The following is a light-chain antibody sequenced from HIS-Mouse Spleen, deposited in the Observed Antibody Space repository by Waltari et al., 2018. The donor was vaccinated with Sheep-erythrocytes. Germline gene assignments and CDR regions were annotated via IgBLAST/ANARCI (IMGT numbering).Light chain of an antibody. CDR3: CSYAGSYNHV. Sequence: QSALTQPRPVSGSPGPSVTIPCTGTSRHVGGYNYVSWYQQHPGKAPKLMIYDVSKRPSGVPDRFSGSKSGNTASLTISGLQAEDEADYYCCSYAGSYNHVFATGTKVTVL. V-gene: IGLV2-11*01. J-gene: IGLJ1*01. CDR1: SRHVGGYNY. CDR2: DVS.